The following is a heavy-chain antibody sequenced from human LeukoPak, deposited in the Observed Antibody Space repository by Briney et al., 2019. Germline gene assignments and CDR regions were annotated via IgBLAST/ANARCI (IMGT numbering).Heavy chain of an antibody. CDR3: ARDGPYDFWSGYYSYFDY. J-gene: IGHJ4*02. CDR1: GGTFSSYA. D-gene: IGHD3-3*01. V-gene: IGHV1-69*13. Sequence: PVKVSCKASGGTFSSYAISWVRQAPGQGLEWMGGIIPIFGTANYAQKSQGRVTITADESTSTAYMELSSLRSEDTAVYYCARDGPYDFWSGYYSYFDYWGQGTLVTVSS. CDR2: IIPIFGTA.